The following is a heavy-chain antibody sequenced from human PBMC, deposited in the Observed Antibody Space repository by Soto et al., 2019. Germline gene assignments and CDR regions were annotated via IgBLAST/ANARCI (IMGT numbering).Heavy chain of an antibody. J-gene: IGHJ6*02. CDR3: AKDPNFVVVPAATGGMDV. CDR1: GYIFNDYY. D-gene: IGHD2-2*01. V-gene: IGHV1-2*02. Sequence: ASVKVSCKASGYIFNDYYMHWVRQAPGQGLEWMGWINPNSGGTNYARKFQGRVTMTRVTSITTAYMELSSLRSDDTALYYCAKDPNFVVVPAATGGMDVWGQGTTVTVSS. CDR2: INPNSGGT.